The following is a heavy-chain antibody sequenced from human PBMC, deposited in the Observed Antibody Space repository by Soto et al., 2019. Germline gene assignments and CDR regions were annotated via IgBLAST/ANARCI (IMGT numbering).Heavy chain of an antibody. D-gene: IGHD4-17*01. V-gene: IGHV3-23*01. CDR3: AKKAMATVTAEFDY. Sequence: EVPLLESGGGLVQPGGSLRLSCAASGFTFSSYAMNWVRQAPGKGLEWVSAISGSGGSTYYADSVRGRFTISRDNSKNTLYLHLNSLRAEDTAVYYCAKKAMATVTAEFDYWGQGTLVTVSS. J-gene: IGHJ4*02. CDR1: GFTFSSYA. CDR2: ISGSGGST.